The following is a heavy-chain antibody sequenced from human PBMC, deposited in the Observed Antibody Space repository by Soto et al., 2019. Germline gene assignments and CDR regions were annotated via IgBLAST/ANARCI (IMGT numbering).Heavy chain of an antibody. Sequence: QVQLVQSGAEVKKPGASVKVSCKASGYTFTSYGISWVRQAPGQGLEWMGRIGGYNGNSNYAQNLQGRVTMTTDTSTSTAYMELRSLRSDDTAVYYCARKDIQDIVVVVVAPEGLGYWGQGTLVTVSS. CDR2: IGGYNGNS. D-gene: IGHD2-15*01. J-gene: IGHJ4*02. V-gene: IGHV1-18*01. CDR1: GYTFTSYG. CDR3: ARKDIQDIVVVVVAPEGLGY.